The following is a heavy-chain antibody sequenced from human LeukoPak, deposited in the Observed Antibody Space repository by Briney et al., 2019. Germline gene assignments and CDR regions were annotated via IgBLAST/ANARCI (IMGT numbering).Heavy chain of an antibody. J-gene: IGHJ4*02. CDR3: ARDRRSSSWYMYYDSSGYYVVDY. D-gene: IGHD3-22*01. V-gene: IGHV3-21*01. CDR1: GFTFSSYS. CDR2: ISSSSSYI. Sequence: GGSLRLSCAASGFTFSSYSMNWVRQAPGKGLEWVSSISSSSSYIYCADSVKGRFTISRDNAKNSLYLQMNSLRAEDTAVYYCARDRRSSSWYMYYDSSGYYVVDYWGQGTLVTVSS.